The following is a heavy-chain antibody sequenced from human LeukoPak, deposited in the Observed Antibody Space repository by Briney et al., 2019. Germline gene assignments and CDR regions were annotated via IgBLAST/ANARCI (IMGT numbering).Heavy chain of an antibody. V-gene: IGHV3-48*01. D-gene: IGHD3-9*01. CDR3: TRGGRSTYFDWSPDY. J-gene: IGHJ4*02. CDR2: ISSSSSTI. CDR1: GFTFSSYS. Sequence: GGSLRLSCAASGFTFSSYSMNWVRQAPGKGLEWVSYISSSSSTIYYADSVKGRFTISRDNAKNSLYLQMNSLRAEDTAVYYCTRGGRSTYFDWSPDYWGQGTLVTVSS.